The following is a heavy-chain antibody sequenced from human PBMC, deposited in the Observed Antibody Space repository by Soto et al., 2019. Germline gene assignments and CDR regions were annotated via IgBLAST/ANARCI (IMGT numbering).Heavy chain of an antibody. D-gene: IGHD3-3*01. Sequence: QVQVVESGGGVVQPGRSLRLSCAASGFTFSSFGMHWVRQAPGKGLEWVSLIWDDGSKKSYGDSVKGRFTISRDNSRNTVYLKINSLRADDTAVYYCARDASYYSLWSGYYPSRNGMDVWGQGPTVTVSS. CDR1: GFTFSSFG. V-gene: IGHV3-33*01. CDR3: ARDASYYSLWSGYYPSRNGMDV. CDR2: IWDDGSKK. J-gene: IGHJ6*02.